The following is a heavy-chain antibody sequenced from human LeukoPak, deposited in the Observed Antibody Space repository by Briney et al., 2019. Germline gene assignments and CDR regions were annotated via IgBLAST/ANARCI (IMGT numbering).Heavy chain of an antibody. CDR3: ASSYGDYVPLRLDY. J-gene: IGHJ4*02. CDR2: IRYDGSNK. Sequence: GGSLRLSCAASGFTFSSYGMHWVRQAPGKGLEWVAFIRYDGSNKYYADSVKGRFTISRDNSKNTLYLQMNSLRAEDTAVYYCASSYGDYVPLRLDYWGQGTLVTVSS. D-gene: IGHD4-17*01. V-gene: IGHV3-30*02. CDR1: GFTFSSYG.